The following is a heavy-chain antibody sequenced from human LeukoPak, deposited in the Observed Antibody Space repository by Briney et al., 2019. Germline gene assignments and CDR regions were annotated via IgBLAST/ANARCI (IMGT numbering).Heavy chain of an antibody. Sequence: ASVKVSCKASGYTFTSYYMHWVRQAPGQGLEWMGIINPSGGSTSYAQKFQGGVTMTRDTSTSTVYMELSSLRSEDTAVYYCARERQQLALDYWGQGTLVTVSS. V-gene: IGHV1-46*01. CDR1: GYTFTSYY. CDR2: INPSGGST. J-gene: IGHJ4*02. D-gene: IGHD6-13*01. CDR3: ARERQQLALDY.